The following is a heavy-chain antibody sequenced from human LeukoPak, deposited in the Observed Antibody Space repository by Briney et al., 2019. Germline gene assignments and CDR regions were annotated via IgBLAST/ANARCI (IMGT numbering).Heavy chain of an antibody. CDR3: ARRHSGSYTFDY. D-gene: IGHD1-26*01. CDR2: INWNGGST. Sequence: GGSLRLSXAASGFTFDDYDMSWVRQPPGKGLEWVSGINWNGGSTGYADSLKGRFTVSRDNAKNSLYLQMNSLRAEDTALYYCARRHSGSYTFDYWGQGTLVTVSS. V-gene: IGHV3-20*04. J-gene: IGHJ4*02. CDR1: GFTFDDYD.